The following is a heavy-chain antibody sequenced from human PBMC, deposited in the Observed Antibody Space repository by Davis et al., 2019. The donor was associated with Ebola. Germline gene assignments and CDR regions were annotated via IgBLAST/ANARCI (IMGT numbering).Heavy chain of an antibody. Sequence: PSETLSLTCAVSGYSITRSDWWGWIRQPPGKGLEWIGYIHYRGNTKDNPSLQSRVTMSVDTSKNQFSLNPKSVTAFDSAIYYCARAVGPCSTSSCLTWFGPWGQGIVVTVSS. J-gene: IGHJ5*02. CDR3: ARAVGPCSTSSCLTWFGP. CDR2: IHYRGNT. D-gene: IGHD2-2*01. CDR1: GYSITRSDW. V-gene: IGHV4-28*06.